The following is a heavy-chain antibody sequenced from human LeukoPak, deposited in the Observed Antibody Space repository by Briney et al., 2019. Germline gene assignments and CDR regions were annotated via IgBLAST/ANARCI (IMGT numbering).Heavy chain of an antibody. CDR3: ARSDYNDYRGLGF. D-gene: IGHD4-11*01. CDR1: GYTFTSYD. Sequence: EASVKVSCTASGYTFTSYDINWVRQATGQGLEWMGWMNPNSGNTGYAQKFQGRVTMTRNTSISTAYMELSSLRSEDTAVYFCARSDYNDYRGLGFWGQGTLVTVSS. V-gene: IGHV1-8*01. J-gene: IGHJ4*02. CDR2: MNPNSGNT.